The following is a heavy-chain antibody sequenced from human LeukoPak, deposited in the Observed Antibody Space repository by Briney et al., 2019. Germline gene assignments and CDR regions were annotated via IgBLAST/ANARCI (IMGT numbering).Heavy chain of an antibody. CDR3: AKYRSATAAAGGFKY. Sequence: GGSLRLSCAASGFTFSSYAMSWVRQAPGKGLEWLSAISGSGGSTYYADSVKGRFTISRDNSRSTLYLQMSTLRAEDTAVYYCAKYRSATAAAGGFKYWGQGTLVTVSS. CDR1: GFTFSSYA. CDR2: ISGSGGST. J-gene: IGHJ4*02. D-gene: IGHD6-13*01. V-gene: IGHV3-23*01.